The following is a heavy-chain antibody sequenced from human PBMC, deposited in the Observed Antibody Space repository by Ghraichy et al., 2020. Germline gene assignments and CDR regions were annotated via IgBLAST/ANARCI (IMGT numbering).Heavy chain of an antibody. D-gene: IGHD2-15*01. V-gene: IGHV4-34*01. CDR2: INHSGST. J-gene: IGHJ5*02. CDR1: GGSFSDYY. CDR3: ARGHRGAVVVVAATLMGWFDP. Sequence: SETLSPTCAVYGGSFSDYYWSWIRQPPGKGLEWIGEINHSGSTNYNPSLKSRVTISVDTSKNQFSLKLSSVTAADTAVYYCARGHRGAVVVVAATLMGWFDPWGQGTLVTVSS.